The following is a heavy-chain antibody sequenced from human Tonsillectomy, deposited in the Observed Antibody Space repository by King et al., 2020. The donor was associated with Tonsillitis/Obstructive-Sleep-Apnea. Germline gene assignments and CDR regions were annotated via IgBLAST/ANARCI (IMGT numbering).Heavy chain of an antibody. V-gene: IGHV7-4-1*02. Sequence: QLVQSGSELKKPGASVKVSCKASGYTFTNFAMSWVRQAPGQGLEWMGLINTNTGNPTYAQGFTGRFVFSLDTSVSTAYLQISSLRAEDTAVYYCARDTSLSGYYTRDYWGQGTLVTVSS. CDR1: GYTFTNFA. J-gene: IGHJ4*02. CDR2: INTNTGNP. CDR3: ARDTSLSGYYTRDY. D-gene: IGHD3-3*01.